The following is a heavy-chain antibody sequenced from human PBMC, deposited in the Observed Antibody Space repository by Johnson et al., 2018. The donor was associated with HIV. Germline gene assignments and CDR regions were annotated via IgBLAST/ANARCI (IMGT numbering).Heavy chain of an antibody. V-gene: IGHV3-11*04. CDR1: GFTFDDHG. CDR2: ISSSGNTI. D-gene: IGHD6-13*01. Sequence: QVQLVESGGGLVQPGGSLRLSCAASGFTFDDHGMSWVRQGPGKGLEWVSYISSSGNTIYYADSVKGRFTISRDNAKNSLYLQMNSLRAEDTAVYYCAKDQWSSSWTNDAFDIWGQGTMVTVSS. CDR3: AKDQWSSSWTNDAFDI. J-gene: IGHJ3*02.